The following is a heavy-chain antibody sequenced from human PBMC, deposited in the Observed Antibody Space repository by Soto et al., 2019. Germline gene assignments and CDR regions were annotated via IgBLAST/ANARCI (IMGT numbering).Heavy chain of an antibody. D-gene: IGHD3-22*01. V-gene: IGHV3-13*04. Sequence: VGSLRLSCSASGFTFSSYDMHWVRQGTGKGLEWVSAIGTTGDTYYAGSVKGRFTISRENAKNSLYLQMNSLRAGDTAIYFCARAIGPTLFDYWGQGTLVTVSS. J-gene: IGHJ4*02. CDR2: IGTTGDT. CDR3: ARAIGPTLFDY. CDR1: GFTFSSYD.